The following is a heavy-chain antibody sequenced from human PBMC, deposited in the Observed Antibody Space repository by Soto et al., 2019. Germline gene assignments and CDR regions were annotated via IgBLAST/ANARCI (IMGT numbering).Heavy chain of an antibody. V-gene: IGHV4-59*01. D-gene: IGHD7-27*01. CDR2: IYYSGSA. CDR3: ARVWGGDYFDY. J-gene: IGHJ4*02. Sequence: QVQLQESGTGLVKPSETLSLTCTVSGGSISNYYWSWIRQPPGKGLEWIGYIYYSGSANYNPSLKSRVTISLDTSKNHFSLMLSSVTAADTAVYYCARVWGGDYFDYRGQGTLVTVSS. CDR1: GGSISNYY.